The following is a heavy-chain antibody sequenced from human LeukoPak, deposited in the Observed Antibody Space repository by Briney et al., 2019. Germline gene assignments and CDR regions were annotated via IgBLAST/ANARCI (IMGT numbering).Heavy chain of an antibody. V-gene: IGHV1-2*06. Sequence: ASVKVSCKASGYSFTGYDMHWLRQAPGQGLEWMGRINPNSGGTNYAQKFQGRVTMTRDTSISTAYMELSRLKSDDMAVYYCARDGGYYDSSGYYFDYWGQGTLVTVSS. CDR1: GYSFTGYD. D-gene: IGHD3-22*01. CDR3: ARDGGYYDSSGYYFDY. J-gene: IGHJ4*02. CDR2: INPNSGGT.